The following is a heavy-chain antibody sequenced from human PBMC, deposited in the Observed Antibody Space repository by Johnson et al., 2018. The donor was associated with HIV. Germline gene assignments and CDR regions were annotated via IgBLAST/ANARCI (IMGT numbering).Heavy chain of an antibody. CDR1: GFTFSSYG. CDR2: ISYDGSNK. J-gene: IGHJ3*02. D-gene: IGHD3-22*01. V-gene: IGHV3-30*03. CDR3: ARVRGLIAFDI. Sequence: QVQLVESGGGVVQPGRSLRLSCAASGFTFSSYGMHWVRQAPGKGLEWVAVISYDGSNKYYADSVKGRFTISRDNSKNTLYLQMNSLRAEDTAVYYCARVRGLIAFDIWGQGTMVTVSS.